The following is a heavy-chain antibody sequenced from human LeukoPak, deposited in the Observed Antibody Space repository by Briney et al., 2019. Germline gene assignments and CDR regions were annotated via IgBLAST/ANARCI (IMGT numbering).Heavy chain of an antibody. J-gene: IGHJ4*02. CDR1: GFTFSSYA. CDR3: AKGDYYDSSGFYPLDY. Sequence: GGSLRLSCAASGFTFSSYAMSWVRQAPGKGLEGVSGISGSGGSTYYADSVKGRFTISRDNSKNTLYLQMNSLRAEDTAAYYCAKGDYYDSSGFYPLDYWGQGTLVTVSS. V-gene: IGHV3-23*01. D-gene: IGHD3-22*01. CDR2: ISGSGGST.